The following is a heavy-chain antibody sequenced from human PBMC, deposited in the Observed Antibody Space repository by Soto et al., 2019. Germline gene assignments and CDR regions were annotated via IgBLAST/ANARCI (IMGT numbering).Heavy chain of an antibody. Sequence: QLHLVQSGAVVKKPGASVTVSCSASGYPVTAYYMHWVRQAPGRGLEWMGGINPATGAAKYTQTFQGRGTMTRGTSTSKVFMELSGLTSEDTAVFYCARGGGVGVAGSAAFEMWGQGTLVTVSS. V-gene: IGHV1-2*02. CDR1: GYPVTAYY. CDR2: INPATGAA. J-gene: IGHJ3*02. CDR3: ARGGGVGVAGSAAFEM. D-gene: IGHD3-3*01.